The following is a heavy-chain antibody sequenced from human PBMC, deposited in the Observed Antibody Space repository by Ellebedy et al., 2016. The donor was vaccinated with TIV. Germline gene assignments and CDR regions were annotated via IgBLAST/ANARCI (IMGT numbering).Heavy chain of an antibody. CDR2: IHPPDSDT. Sequence: ASVKVSCKGSGYSFTSYWIGWVRQMPGKVLEWMAIIHPPDSDTRYSPSFQGQVTISADKSISTAYLQWSSLKASDTAMYYCARPAITADGFDYWGQGTLVTVSS. D-gene: IGHD6-13*01. J-gene: IGHJ4*02. CDR1: GYSFTSYW. V-gene: IGHV5-51*01. CDR3: ARPAITADGFDY.